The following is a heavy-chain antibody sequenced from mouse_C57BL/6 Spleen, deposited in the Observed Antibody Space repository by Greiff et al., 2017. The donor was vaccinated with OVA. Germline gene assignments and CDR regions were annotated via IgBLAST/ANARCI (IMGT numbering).Heavy chain of an antibody. D-gene: IGHD2-5*01. CDR1: GYTFTSYW. CDR3: ARERSNYVPFDY. CDR2: INPSNGGT. V-gene: IGHV1-53*01. Sequence: QVQLQQPGTELVKPGASVKLSCKASGYTFTSYWMHWVKQRPGQGLEWLGNINPSNGGTTYNEKFKSKATLTVDKASSTAYMQLSSLTSEDSAVYYCARERSNYVPFDYWGQGTTLTVSS. J-gene: IGHJ2*01.